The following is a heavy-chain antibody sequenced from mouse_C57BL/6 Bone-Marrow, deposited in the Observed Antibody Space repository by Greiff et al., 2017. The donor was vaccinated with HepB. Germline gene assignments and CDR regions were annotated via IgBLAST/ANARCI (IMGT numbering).Heavy chain of an antibody. J-gene: IGHJ3*01. Sequence: VQLQQSGAELVRPGASVKLSCTASGFNIKDDYMHWVKQRPEQGLEWIGWIDPENGDTEYASKFQGKATITADTSSNTAYLQLSSLTSEDTAVYYCTTMVTSWFAYWGQGTLVTVSA. V-gene: IGHV14-4*01. CDR3: TTMVTSWFAY. D-gene: IGHD2-2*01. CDR2: IDPENGDT. CDR1: GFNIKDDY.